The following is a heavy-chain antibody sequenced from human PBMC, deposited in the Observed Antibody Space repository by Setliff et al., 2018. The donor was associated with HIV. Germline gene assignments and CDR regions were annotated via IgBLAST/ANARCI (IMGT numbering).Heavy chain of an antibody. CDR3: SRDRSATWTPTTY. CDR1: GYTFVDDG. D-gene: IGHD6-25*01. V-gene: IGHV1-18*01. J-gene: IGHJ4*02. Sequence: ASVKVSCKASGYTFVDDGITWVRQAPGQGLEWMGWIGAYNGDTKYAQKFQDRVTMTIDTSASTAYMELRSLTSDDTATYYCSRDRSATWTPTTYWGQGTLVTVS. CDR2: IGAYNGDT.